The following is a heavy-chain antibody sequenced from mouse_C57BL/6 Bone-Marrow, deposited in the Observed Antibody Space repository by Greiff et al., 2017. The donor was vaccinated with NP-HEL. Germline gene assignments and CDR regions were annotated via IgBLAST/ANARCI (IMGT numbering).Heavy chain of an antibody. J-gene: IGHJ3*01. CDR1: GYTFTSYW. Sequence: QVQLQQPGAELVMPGASVKLSCKASGYTFTSYWMHWVKQRPGQGLEWIGEIDPSDSYTNYNQKFKGKSTLTVDKSSSTAYMQLSSLTSEDSAVYYCAREWLLPFAYWGQGTLVTVSA. D-gene: IGHD2-3*01. CDR2: IDPSDSYT. CDR3: AREWLLPFAY. V-gene: IGHV1-69*01.